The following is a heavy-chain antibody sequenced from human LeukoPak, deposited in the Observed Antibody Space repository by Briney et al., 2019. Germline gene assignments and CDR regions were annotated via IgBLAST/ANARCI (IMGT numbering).Heavy chain of an antibody. D-gene: IGHD3-10*01. J-gene: IGHJ5*02. Sequence: SVKVSCKASGGTFSSYAISWVRQAPGQGLEWMGGIIPIFGTANYAQKFQGRVTITADESTSTAYMELSSLRSEDTAVYYCAKGELLHNWFDPWGQGTLVTVSS. CDR2: IIPIFGTA. V-gene: IGHV1-69*13. CDR3: AKGELLHNWFDP. CDR1: GGTFSSYA.